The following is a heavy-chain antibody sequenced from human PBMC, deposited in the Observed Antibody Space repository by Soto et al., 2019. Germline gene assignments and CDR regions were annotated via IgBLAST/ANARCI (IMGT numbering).Heavy chain of an antibody. CDR1: GFTFSSYG. V-gene: IGHV3-30*18. D-gene: IGHD6-19*01. CDR3: AKERYSSGWSYYFDY. Sequence: GGSLRLSCPASGFTFSSYGMHWVRQAPGKGLEWVAVISYDGSNKYYADSVKGRFTISRDNSKNTLYLQMNSLRAEDTAVYYCAKERYSSGWSYYFDYWGQGTLVTVSS. CDR2: ISYDGSNK. J-gene: IGHJ4*02.